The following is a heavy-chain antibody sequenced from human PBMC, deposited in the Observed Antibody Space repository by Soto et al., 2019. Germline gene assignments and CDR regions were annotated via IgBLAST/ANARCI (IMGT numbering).Heavy chain of an antibody. CDR3: AAGEASSRNLAPYYLDF. CDR2: IHYSGTT. J-gene: IGHJ4*02. V-gene: IGHV4-59*01. Sequence: SETLSLTCIVSGGSITSYHWTWIRQPPGKGLEWIGYIHYSGTTSFFPSYNPSLRSRVTISEDTSKNQFSLKLLSVTTADTAVYFCAAGEASSRNLAPYYLDFWGQGTLVTVSS. CDR1: GGSITSYH. D-gene: IGHD6-13*01.